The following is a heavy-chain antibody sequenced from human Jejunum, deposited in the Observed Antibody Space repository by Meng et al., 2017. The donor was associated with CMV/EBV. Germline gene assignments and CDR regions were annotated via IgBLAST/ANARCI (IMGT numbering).Heavy chain of an antibody. Sequence: FSFNTNAMSWVRQAPGKGPEWVSAISGSGHRTYYSDSVRDRFTVSRDSAQSTLYLHMSSLRAEDTAIYYCAKEKVVSWAGSVGFDVWGRGTMVTVSS. D-gene: IGHD6-19*01. V-gene: IGHV3-23*01. J-gene: IGHJ3*01. CDR2: ISGSGHRT. CDR1: FSFNTNA. CDR3: AKEKVVSWAGSVGFDV.